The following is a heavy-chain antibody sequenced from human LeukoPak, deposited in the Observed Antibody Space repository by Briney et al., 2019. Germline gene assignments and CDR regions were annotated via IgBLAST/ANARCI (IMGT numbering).Heavy chain of an antibody. CDR2: ISYDGSNK. J-gene: IGHJ4*02. Sequence: PGGSLRLSCAASGFTFSSYGMHWVRQAPGKGLEWVAVISYDGSNKYYADSVKGRFTIYRDNSKNTLYLQMNSLRAEDTAVYYCARGGVSERSGYYQDFDYWGQGTLVTVSS. CDR1: GFTFSSYG. CDR3: ARGGVSERSGYYQDFDY. V-gene: IGHV3-30*03. D-gene: IGHD3-22*01.